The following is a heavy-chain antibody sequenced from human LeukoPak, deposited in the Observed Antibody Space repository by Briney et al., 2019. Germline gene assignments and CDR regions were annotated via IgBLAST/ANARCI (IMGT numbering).Heavy chain of an antibody. CDR2: IKHDGSEK. CDR3: ARYCSSTSCNDAFDM. CDR1: TFTFRNYW. J-gene: IGHJ3*02. Sequence: GGSLRLSCAASTFTFRNYWMSWVRHAPGKGLEWVANIKHDGSEKYYVDSVKGRFTISRDNAKNSLYLQMNSMRAEDTAVYYCARYCSSTSCNDAFDMWGQGTMVTVSS. D-gene: IGHD2-2*01. V-gene: IGHV3-7*01.